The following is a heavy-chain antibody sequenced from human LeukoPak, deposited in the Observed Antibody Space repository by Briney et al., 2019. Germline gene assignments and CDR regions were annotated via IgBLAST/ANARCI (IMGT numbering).Heavy chain of an antibody. Sequence: ASVKVSCRASGYRFTSYDISWVRQAPGQGLQWMGVISTYTGNTNYAQSFQDRVTMTTDTSTSTVYMELRSLTSDDTAVYYCARDQKSGLEVLWRYWDQGTLVTVSS. CDR3: ARDQKSGLEVLWRY. D-gene: IGHD3-3*01. CDR2: ISTYTGNT. CDR1: GYRFTSYD. V-gene: IGHV1-18*04. J-gene: IGHJ4*02.